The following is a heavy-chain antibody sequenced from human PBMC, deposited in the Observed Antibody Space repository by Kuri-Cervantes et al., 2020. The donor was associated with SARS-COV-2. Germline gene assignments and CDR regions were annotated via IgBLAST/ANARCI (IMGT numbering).Heavy chain of an antibody. CDR1: GSTFSGYA. Sequence: GGSLRLSCAASGSTFSGYAMSWVRQAPGKGLEWVSAISGSGGSTYYADSVKGRFTISRDNFKNTLYLQMNSLRAEDTAVYYCAKDSGYQLHYVYYYYGMDVWGQGTTVTVSS. CDR2: ISGSGGST. CDR3: AKDSGYQLHYVYYYYGMDV. V-gene: IGHV3-23*01. J-gene: IGHJ6*02. D-gene: IGHD2-2*01.